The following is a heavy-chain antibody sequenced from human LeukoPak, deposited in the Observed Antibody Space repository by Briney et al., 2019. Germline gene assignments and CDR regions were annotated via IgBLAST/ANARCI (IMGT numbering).Heavy chain of an antibody. J-gene: IGHJ4*02. CDR3: ARGSSLAAVARGFDY. Sequence: GGSLRLSCAASGFTVSSNYMGWVRQAPGKGLGWVSVIYSGGSAYYADSVKGRFTISRDSSKNILHLQMNSLTAEDTAVYYCARGSSLAAVARGFDYWGQGTLVTVSS. D-gene: IGHD6-19*01. CDR2: IYSGGSA. V-gene: IGHV3-66*02. CDR1: GFTVSSNY.